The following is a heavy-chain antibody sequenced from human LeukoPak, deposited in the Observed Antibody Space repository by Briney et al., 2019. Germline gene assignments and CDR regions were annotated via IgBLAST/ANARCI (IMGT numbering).Heavy chain of an antibody. CDR2: ISSSSSTI. V-gene: IGHV3-48*01. J-gene: IGHJ4*02. D-gene: IGHD3-22*01. CDR3: ARGSSYYDSSGQGPFDY. CDR1: GFTFSTYS. Sequence: GGSLRLSCAASGFTFSTYSMNWVRQAPGKGLEWVSYISSSSSTIYYADSVKGRFTISRDNAKNSLYLQMNSLRAEDTAVYYCARGSSYYDSSGQGPFDYWGQGTLVTVSS.